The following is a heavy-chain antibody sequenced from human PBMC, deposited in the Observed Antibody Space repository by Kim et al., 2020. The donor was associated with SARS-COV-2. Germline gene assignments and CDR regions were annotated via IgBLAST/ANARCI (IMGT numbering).Heavy chain of an antibody. Sequence: GGSLRLSCAASGFTFSSYSMNWVRQAPGKGLEWVSYISSSSSTIYYADSVKGRFTISRDNAKNSLYLQMNSLRDEDTAVYYCARDPLYGDYVYNWFDPWGQGTLVTVSS. J-gene: IGHJ5*02. CDR2: ISSSSSTI. CDR1: GFTFSSYS. D-gene: IGHD4-17*01. V-gene: IGHV3-48*02. CDR3: ARDPLYGDYVYNWFDP.